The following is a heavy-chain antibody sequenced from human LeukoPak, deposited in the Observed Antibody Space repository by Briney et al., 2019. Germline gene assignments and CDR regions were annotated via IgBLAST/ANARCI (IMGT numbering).Heavy chain of an antibody. V-gene: IGHV4-59*08. CDR2: IYYSGST. CDR3: ARHISSGGTYAHFDY. J-gene: IGHJ4*02. CDR1: GGSISSYY. Sequence: SETLSLTCTVSGGSISSYYWSWIRQPPGKGLEWIGYIYYSGSTSYNPSLESRVTMSLDTSENRVSLKLTSVTAADTAVYYCARHISSGGTYAHFDYWGQGTLVTVSS. D-gene: IGHD1-26*01.